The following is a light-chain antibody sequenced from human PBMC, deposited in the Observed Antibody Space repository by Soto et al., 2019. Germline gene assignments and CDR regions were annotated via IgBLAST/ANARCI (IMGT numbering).Light chain of an antibody. CDR1: SSDVGGYNY. J-gene: IGLJ1*01. CDR3: SSYTSSSTYV. Sequence: QSALTQPASVSGSPGQSITISCTGTSSDVGGYNYVSWYHQHPGKAPKLMIYDVSNRPSGVSNRFSGSKSGNTASLTISGLQAEDEADYYCSSYTSSSTYVFGNGTKLTFL. CDR2: DVS. V-gene: IGLV2-14*01.